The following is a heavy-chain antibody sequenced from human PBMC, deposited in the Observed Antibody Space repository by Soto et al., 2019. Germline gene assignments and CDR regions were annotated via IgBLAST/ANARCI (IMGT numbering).Heavy chain of an antibody. CDR2: IVVGSGNT. CDR3: ARGWGSGSYVAFDI. D-gene: IGHD3-10*01. V-gene: IGHV1-58*01. CDR1: GFTFTNSA. J-gene: IGHJ3*02. Sequence: SVKVSCKASGFTFTNSAVQWVRQARGQRLEWIGWIVVGSGNTNYAQKFQGWVTMTRDTSISTAYMELSRLRSDDTAVYYCARGWGSGSYVAFDIWGQGTMVTVSS.